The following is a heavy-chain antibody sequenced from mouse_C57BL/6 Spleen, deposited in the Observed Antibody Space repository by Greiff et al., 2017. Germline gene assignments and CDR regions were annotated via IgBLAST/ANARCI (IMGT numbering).Heavy chain of an antibody. D-gene: IGHD1-1*01. J-gene: IGHJ4*01. CDR2: INPGSGGT. V-gene: IGHV1-54*01. CDR1: GYAFTNYL. CDR3: ARGRANYYGSRGGAMDY. Sequence: QVQLQQSGAELVRPGTSVKVSCKASGYAFTNYLIEWVKQRPGQGLEWIGVINPGSGGTNYNEKFKGKATLTADKSSSTAYMQLSSLTSEDSAVYFCARGRANYYGSRGGAMDYWGQGTSVTVSS.